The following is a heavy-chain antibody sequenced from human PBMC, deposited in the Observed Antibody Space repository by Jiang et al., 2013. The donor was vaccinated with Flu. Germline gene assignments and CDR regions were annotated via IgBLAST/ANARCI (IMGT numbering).Heavy chain of an antibody. CDR3: AKVARRSSDCFHFDY. J-gene: IGHJ4*02. CDR2: ISWNSGSI. V-gene: IGHV3-9*01. Sequence: PGRSLRLSCAASGFTFDDYAMHWVQQAPGKGLEWVSGISWNSGSIGYADSVKGRFTISRDNAKDSLYLQLNSLRAEDTALYYCAKVARRSSDCFHFDYWGQGTLVTVSS. CDR1: GFTFDDYA. D-gene: IGHD6-25*01.